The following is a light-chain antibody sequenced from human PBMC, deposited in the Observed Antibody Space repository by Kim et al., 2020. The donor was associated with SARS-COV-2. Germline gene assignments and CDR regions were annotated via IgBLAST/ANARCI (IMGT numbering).Light chain of an antibody. CDR2: RAS. V-gene: IGKV1-5*03. CDR1: QSISSW. J-gene: IGKJ1*01. CDR3: QQYHSYST. Sequence: DIQMTQSPSTLSASVGDRVTITCRASQSISSWLAWYQQKSGKPPKVLIYRASTVQSGVPSRFSGSGSGTEFTLTISSLQPDDFATYYCQQYHSYSTFGQGTKVDIK.